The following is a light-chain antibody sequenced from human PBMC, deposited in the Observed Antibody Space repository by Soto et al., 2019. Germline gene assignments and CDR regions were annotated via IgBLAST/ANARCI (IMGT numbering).Light chain of an antibody. V-gene: IGKV4-1*01. CDR3: QQYESTPPT. J-gene: IGKJ2*01. CDR2: WAS. CDR1: QSVLYSSNNKNY. Sequence: DIVMTQSPDSLAVSLGERATINCKSSQSVLYSSNNKNYLAWYQQRPGQPPKLLIYWASTRESGVPDRFSGSGSETDVTLTITSLQAEDVAVYYCQQYESTPPTFGQGTKLEIK.